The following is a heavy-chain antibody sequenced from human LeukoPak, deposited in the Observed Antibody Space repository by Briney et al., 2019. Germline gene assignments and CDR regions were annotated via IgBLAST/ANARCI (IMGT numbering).Heavy chain of an antibody. D-gene: IGHD3-10*01. V-gene: IGHV4-34*01. CDR3: ARGGPKYYYGSGSYSPPYNWFDP. CDR2: INHSGSS. CDR1: GGSFSGYY. Sequence: SETLSLTCAVYGGSFSGYYWSWIRQPPGKGLEWIGEINHSGSSNYNPSLKSRVTISVDTSKNQFSLKLSSVTAADTAVYYCARGGPKYYYGSGSYSPPYNWFDPWGQGTLVTVSS. J-gene: IGHJ5*02.